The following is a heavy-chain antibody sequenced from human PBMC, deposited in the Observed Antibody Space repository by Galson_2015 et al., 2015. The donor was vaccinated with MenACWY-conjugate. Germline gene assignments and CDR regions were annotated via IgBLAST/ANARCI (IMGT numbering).Heavy chain of an antibody. CDR2: IDPSDSYS. CDR3: ARHPGYFDSSGDFDY. J-gene: IGHJ4*02. Sequence: QSGAEVKKPGESLRISCKGSGYSFTNFWISWVRQTPGKGLEWMGKIDPSDSYSTYSPSFQGHVTISVDKPSTTAYLQWSSLKASDTGMYYCARHPGYFDSSGDFDYWGQGTLVTVSS. V-gene: IGHV5-10-1*01. D-gene: IGHD3-22*01. CDR1: GYSFTNFW.